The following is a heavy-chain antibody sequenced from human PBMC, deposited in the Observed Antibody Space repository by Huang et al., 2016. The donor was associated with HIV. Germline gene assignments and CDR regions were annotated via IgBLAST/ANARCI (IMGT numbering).Heavy chain of an antibody. CDR1: GYTFSNYD. J-gene: IGHJ4*02. CDR3: ATLPPVNYGRSGGRVRDY. D-gene: IGHD2-15*01. V-gene: IGHV1-8*01. Sequence: QVQLVQSGAEVKKPGASVKVSCKASGYTFSNYDINWVEQAPGQGLEWMGGRNPNSGNTGYERKFQGIVTMTRSTSISTAYMELSRLRFEDTAVYYCATLPPVNYGRSGGRVRDYWGQGSLVTVSS. CDR2: RNPNSGNT.